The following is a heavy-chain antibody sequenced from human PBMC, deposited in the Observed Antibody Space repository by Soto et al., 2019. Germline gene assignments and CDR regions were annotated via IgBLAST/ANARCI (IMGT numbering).Heavy chain of an antibody. CDR3: VKDITGQLGYYGMDV. Sequence: EVHLLESGGNLVQPGRSLRLSCVASGFNFSYNAMSWVRQAPGKGLQWVSTISGSGEKTYYADSVKGRFTISSDRSKNTLYLQMNSLRPEDTALYYCVKDITGQLGYYGMDVWGQGTTVTVSS. CDR1: GFNFSYNA. J-gene: IGHJ6*02. D-gene: IGHD1-20*01. CDR2: ISGSGEKT. V-gene: IGHV3-23*01.